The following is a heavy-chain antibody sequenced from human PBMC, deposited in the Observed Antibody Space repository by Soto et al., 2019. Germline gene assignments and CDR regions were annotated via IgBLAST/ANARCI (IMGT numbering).Heavy chain of an antibody. CDR2: ISYDGSNK. Sequence: PGGSLRLSCAASGFTFSSYCVHWVRQAPGKGLEWVAVISYDGSNKYYADSVKGRFTISRDNSKNTLYLQMNSLRAEDTAVYYCAKEKQWLIYYYYGMDVWGQGTTVTVSS. D-gene: IGHD6-19*01. CDR1: GFTFSSYC. V-gene: IGHV3-30*18. CDR3: AKEKQWLIYYYYGMDV. J-gene: IGHJ6*02.